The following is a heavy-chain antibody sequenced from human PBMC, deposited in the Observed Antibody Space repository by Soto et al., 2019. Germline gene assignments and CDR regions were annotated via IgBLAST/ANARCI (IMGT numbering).Heavy chain of an antibody. D-gene: IGHD3-22*01. J-gene: IGHJ4*02. CDR3: ARDGAPDYYDSSGYYYVDY. CDR2: INPNSGGT. Sequence: QVQLVQSGAEVKKPGASVKVSCKASGYTFTGYYMHWVRQAPGQGLEWMGWINPNSGGTNYAQRFQGRVTITRDTSASTAYMELSSLRSEDTAVYYCARDGAPDYYDSSGYYYVDYWGQGTLVTVSS. V-gene: IGHV1-2*02. CDR1: GYTFTGYY.